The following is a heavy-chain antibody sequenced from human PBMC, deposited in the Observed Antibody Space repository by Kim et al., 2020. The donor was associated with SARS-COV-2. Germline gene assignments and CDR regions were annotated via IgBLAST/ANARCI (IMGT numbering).Heavy chain of an antibody. CDR2: INPNSGGT. D-gene: IGHD6-13*01. J-gene: IGHJ6*02. V-gene: IGHV1-2*02. CDR1: GYTFTGYY. Sequence: ASVKVSCKASGYTFTGYYMNWVRQAPGQGLEWMGWINPNSGGTNYAQKFQGRVTMTRDMSISTAYMELSRLRSDDTAVYYCATSGYSTRGRGMDVWGQGTTVTVSS. CDR3: ATSGYSTRGRGMDV.